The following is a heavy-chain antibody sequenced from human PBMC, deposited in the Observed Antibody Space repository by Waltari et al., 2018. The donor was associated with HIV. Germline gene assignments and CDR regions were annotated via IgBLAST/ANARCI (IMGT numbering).Heavy chain of an antibody. V-gene: IGHV1-2*02. CDR1: GYTFTDYY. CDR2: IYPNSGDT. Sequence: QVQLVQSGAEVRKPGASVKVSCKTSGYTFTDYYIHWVRQAPGQGPEWMGWIYPNSGDTHFAEKFQGRVTLTRDTSIRTAYVEVSNLRSDDTAVDYCARQMTFYDALDIWGQGTMVPVSS. CDR3: ARQMTFYDALDI. J-gene: IGHJ3*02.